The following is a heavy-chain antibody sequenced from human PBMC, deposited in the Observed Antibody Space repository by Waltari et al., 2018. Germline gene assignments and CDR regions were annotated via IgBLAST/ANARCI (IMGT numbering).Heavy chain of an antibody. CDR2: FDPEDGET. J-gene: IGHJ5*02. V-gene: IGHV1-24*01. Sequence: QVQLVQSGAEVKKPGASVTVSCKVSGYTLTELSMHWVRQAPGKGLEWLGGFDPEDGETSYAQKFQGRVTMTEDTSTDTAYMEPSSLRSEDTAVYYCATGSSGSYSWFDPWGQGTLVTVSS. D-gene: IGHD1-26*01. CDR3: ATGSSGSYSWFDP. CDR1: GYTLTELS.